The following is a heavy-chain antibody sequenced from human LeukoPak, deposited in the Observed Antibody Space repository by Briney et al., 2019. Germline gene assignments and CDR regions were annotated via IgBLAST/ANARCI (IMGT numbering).Heavy chain of an antibody. CDR2: INHNGGT. CDR3: ARHQLGSTRSMDV. Sequence: SETLSLTCTVSGGSISSYYWSWIRQPPGKGLEWIGEINHNGGTGYNPSLKSRVTISIDTSKNQVSLKLTSVTAADTAVYYCARHQLGSTRSMDVWGKGTTVTISS. J-gene: IGHJ6*03. CDR1: GGSISSYY. V-gene: IGHV4-34*01. D-gene: IGHD1-26*01.